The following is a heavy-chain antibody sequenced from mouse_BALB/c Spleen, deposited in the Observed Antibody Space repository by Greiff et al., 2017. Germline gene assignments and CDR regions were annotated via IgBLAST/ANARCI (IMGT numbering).Heavy chain of an antibody. J-gene: IGHJ4*01. CDR1: GYSITSDYA. CDR2: ISYSGST. V-gene: IGHV3-2*02. Sequence: ESGPGLVKPSQSLSLTCTVTGYSITSDYAWNWIRQFPGNKLEWMGYISYSGSTSYNPSLKSRISITRDTSKNQFFLQLNSVTTEDTATYYCATEGDYYAMDYWGQGTSVTVSS. CDR3: ATEGDYYAMDY.